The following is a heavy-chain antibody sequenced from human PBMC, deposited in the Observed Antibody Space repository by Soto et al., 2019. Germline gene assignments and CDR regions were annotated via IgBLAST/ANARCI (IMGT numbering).Heavy chain of an antibody. CDR3: AKGAHYYDRNWFDP. J-gene: IGHJ5*02. D-gene: IGHD3-22*01. CDR2: ISGRVGST. CDR1: GFTFSSFA. V-gene: IGHV3-23*01. Sequence: GSLRLSCEASGFTFSSFAMSWVRQAPGKGLEWVSSISGRVGSTYYTDSVKGRFTISRDNLKNTLYLQMNSLKVEDTATYYCAKGAHYYDRNWFDPWGHGTLVTVSS.